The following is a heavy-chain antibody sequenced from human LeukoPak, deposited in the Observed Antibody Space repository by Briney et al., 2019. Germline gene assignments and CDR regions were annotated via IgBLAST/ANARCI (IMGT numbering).Heavy chain of an antibody. CDR3: AKVSFGDYDSSGYYRDY. J-gene: IGHJ4*02. V-gene: IGHV3-7*03. Sequence: GGSLRLSCAASGFTFDKYWMSWVRQAPGKGLEWVANIKQDGSEKYYVDYVKGRFTISRDNAENSLFLQMNSLRAEDTAVYFCAKVSFGDYDSSGYYRDYWGQGTLVTVSS. CDR1: GFTFDKYW. CDR2: IKQDGSEK. D-gene: IGHD3-22*01.